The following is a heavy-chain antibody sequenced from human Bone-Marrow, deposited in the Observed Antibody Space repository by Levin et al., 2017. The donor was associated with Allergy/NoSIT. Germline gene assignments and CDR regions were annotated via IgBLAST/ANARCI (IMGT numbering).Heavy chain of an antibody. V-gene: IGHV4-59*01. CDR3: ARGWRYCSTTACPIGGNWIAP. J-gene: IGHJ5*02. Sequence: MASETLSLTCTVSGDSLRSYYWSWVRQTPGKGLEWIAYIYYSGSTGYNPSLKSRVTISIDTSKNQFSLKLTSVTAADTAIYYCARGWRYCSTTACPIGGNWIAPWGQGTLGTVSS. CDR1: GDSLRSYY. D-gene: IGHD2-2*01. CDR2: IYYSGST.